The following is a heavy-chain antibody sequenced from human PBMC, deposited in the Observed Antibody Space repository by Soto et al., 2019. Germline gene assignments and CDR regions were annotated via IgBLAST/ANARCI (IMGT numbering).Heavy chain of an antibody. CDR1: GGSISSYY. V-gene: IGHV4-59*01. CDR3: AKEDPAGGSSNFDY. Sequence: PSETLSLTCTVSGGSISSYYWSWIRQPPGKGLEWIGYIYYSGSTNYNPSLKSRVTISVDTSKNQFSLKLSSVTAEDTALYYCAKEDPAGGSSNFDYWGQGTLVTVSS. D-gene: IGHD1-26*01. CDR2: IYYSGST. J-gene: IGHJ4*02.